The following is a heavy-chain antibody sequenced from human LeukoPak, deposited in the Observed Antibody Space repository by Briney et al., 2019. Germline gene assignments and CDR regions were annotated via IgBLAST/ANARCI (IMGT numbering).Heavy chain of an antibody. Sequence: ASVKVSFKASGYTFTSYGINWVRQAPGQGLEWMGWISAYNGNTNYAQKLQGRDTMTTDTTANTAYMELRSLRSDDTAVYYCARNFIVGAVFDNWGQGTLVTVSS. CDR1: GYTFTSYG. J-gene: IGHJ4*02. V-gene: IGHV1-18*01. CDR3: ARNFIVGAVFDN. D-gene: IGHD1-26*01. CDR2: ISAYNGNT.